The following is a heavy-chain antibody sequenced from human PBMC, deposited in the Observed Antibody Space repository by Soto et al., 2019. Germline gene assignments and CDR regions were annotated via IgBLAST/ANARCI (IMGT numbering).Heavy chain of an antibody. CDR1: GDSVTSHY. Sequence: PSETLSLTCSFSGDSVTSHYLTWIRQSPEKGLEWIGYMHYTGFSHYNPSLKSRLTISVDRSKNQFTLQLTSVTVADTAVYYCARGWQQWLVDYWGQGTLVTVSS. V-gene: IGHV4-59*02. J-gene: IGHJ4*02. CDR3: ARGWQQWLVDY. D-gene: IGHD6-19*01. CDR2: MHYTGFS.